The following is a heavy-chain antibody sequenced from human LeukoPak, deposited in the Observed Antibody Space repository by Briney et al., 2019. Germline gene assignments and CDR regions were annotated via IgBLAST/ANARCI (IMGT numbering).Heavy chain of an antibody. V-gene: IGHV1-18*01. CDR3: ARDTALIITPGGPDY. CDR1: GYIFTSYG. J-gene: IGHJ4*02. D-gene: IGHD2-8*02. Sequence: ASVKVSCKASGYIFTSYGISWVRQAPGQGLEWMGWISAINGDTKYAQNFQGRVTLTTDTSTGTAYMELRSLTSDDTALYYCARDTALIITPGGPDYWGQGTLITVSS. CDR2: ISAINGDT.